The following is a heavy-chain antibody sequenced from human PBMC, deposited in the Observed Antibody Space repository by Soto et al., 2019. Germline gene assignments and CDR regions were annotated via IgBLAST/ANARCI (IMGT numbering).Heavy chain of an antibody. CDR1: GGSFSGYY. V-gene: IGHV4-34*01. J-gene: IGHJ4*02. CDR2: INHSGST. Sequence: SETLSLTCAVYGGSFSGYYWSWIRQPPGKGLEWIGEINHSGSTNYNPSLKSRVTISVDTSKNQFSLKLSSVTAADTAVYYCARGLMSRDIVVVVAATPFDYWGQGTLVTVSS. CDR3: ARGLMSRDIVVVVAATPFDY. D-gene: IGHD2-15*01.